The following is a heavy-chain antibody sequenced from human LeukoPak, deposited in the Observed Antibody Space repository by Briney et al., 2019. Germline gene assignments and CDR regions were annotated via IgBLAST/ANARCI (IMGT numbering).Heavy chain of an antibody. V-gene: IGHV3-9*01. D-gene: IGHD5-18*01. Sequence: PGGSLRLSCAASGFTFDDYAMHWVRQAPGKGLEWVSGISWGSGTIDYSDSVKGRFTICRDNAKNSLYLQMNSLRAEDTAVYYCARGLILELWYLGYWGQGTLVTVSS. CDR2: ISWGSGTI. CDR1: GFTFDDYA. CDR3: ARGLILELWYLGY. J-gene: IGHJ4*02.